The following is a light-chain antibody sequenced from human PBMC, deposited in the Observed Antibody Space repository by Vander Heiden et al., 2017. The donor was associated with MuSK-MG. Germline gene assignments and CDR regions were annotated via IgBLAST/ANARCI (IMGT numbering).Light chain of an antibody. CDR2: DAS. V-gene: IGKV1-33*01. Sequence: DIQMTHSLSSLSASVGDRVTITCQASQDISNYLNWYQQKPGKAPKLLIYDASNLETGVPSRFSGSGSGTDFTFTISSLQPEDIATYYCQQYDNRPLTFGGGTKVEIK. CDR3: QQYDNRPLT. CDR1: QDISNY. J-gene: IGKJ4*01.